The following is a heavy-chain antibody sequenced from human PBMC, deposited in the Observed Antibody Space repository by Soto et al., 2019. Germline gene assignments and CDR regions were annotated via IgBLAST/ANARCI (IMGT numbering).Heavy chain of an antibody. CDR1: GGSISSGDYY. CDR3: ARVVLAAAHLRYYYYGMDV. D-gene: IGHD2-15*01. CDR2: IYYSGST. V-gene: IGHV4-30-4*01. Sequence: SETMSLTCTVSGGSISSGDYYWSWIRQPPGKGLEWIGYIYYSGSTYYNPSLKSRVTISVDTSKNQFSLKLSSVTAADTAVYYCARVVLAAAHLRYYYYGMDVWGQGTTVTVSS. J-gene: IGHJ6*02.